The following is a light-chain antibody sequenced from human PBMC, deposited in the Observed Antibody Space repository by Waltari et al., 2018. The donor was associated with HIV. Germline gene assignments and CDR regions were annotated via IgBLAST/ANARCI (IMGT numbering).Light chain of an antibody. CDR1: KLGDKY. V-gene: IGLV3-1*01. J-gene: IGLJ2*01. CDR3: RAWDSSTVV. Sequence: SYELTQPPSVSVSPGQTASITCSGDKLGDKYACWYQQKPGQSPVLLIYADSRRPSRIPERFSGSKSGNTATLTIRGTQAMDEADYYCRAWDSSTVVFGGGTKLTVL. CDR2: ADS.